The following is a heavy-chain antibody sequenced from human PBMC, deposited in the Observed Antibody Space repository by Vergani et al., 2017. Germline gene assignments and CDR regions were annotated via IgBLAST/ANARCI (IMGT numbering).Heavy chain of an antibody. CDR1: GGSISSGGYY. Sequence: QLQLQESGPGLVKPSETLSLTCTVSGGSISSGGYYWSWIRQPPGKGLEWIGDINHSGSTNYNPSLKSRVTISVDTSKNQFSLKLSSVTAAATAVYYCARGRGGNFSRGSLDYWGQGTLVTVSS. CDR2: INHSGST. CDR3: ARGRGGNFSRGSLDY. D-gene: IGHD4-23*01. V-gene: IGHV4-39*07. J-gene: IGHJ4*02.